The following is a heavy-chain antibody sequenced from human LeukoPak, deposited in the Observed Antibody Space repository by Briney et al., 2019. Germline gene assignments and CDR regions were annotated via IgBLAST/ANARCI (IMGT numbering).Heavy chain of an antibody. CDR2: INHSGST. V-gene: IGHV4-34*01. D-gene: IGHD2-2*01. CDR1: GGSFSGYY. J-gene: IGHJ5*02. Sequence: PSETLSLTCAVYGGSFSGYYWSWIRQPPGKGLEWIGEINHSGSTNYNPSLKSRVTISVDTSKNQFSLKLSSVTAADTAVYYCARRVRCSSTSCYSASLNNWFDPWGQGTLVTVSS. CDR3: ARRVRCSSTSCYSASLNNWFDP.